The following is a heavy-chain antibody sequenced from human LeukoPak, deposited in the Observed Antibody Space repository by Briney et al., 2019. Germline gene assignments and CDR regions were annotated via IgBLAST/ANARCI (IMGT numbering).Heavy chain of an antibody. Sequence: GGSLRLSCAASGFTFSDYYMSWIRQAPGKGLEWVSYISSSGSTIYYADSVKGRFTISRDNAKNSLYLQMNSLRAEDTAVYYCARVASTSIWYYFDYWGQGTLVTVSS. J-gene: IGHJ4*02. D-gene: IGHD2-2*01. CDR3: ARVASTSIWYYFDY. CDR1: GFTFSDYY. V-gene: IGHV3-11*01. CDR2: ISSSGSTI.